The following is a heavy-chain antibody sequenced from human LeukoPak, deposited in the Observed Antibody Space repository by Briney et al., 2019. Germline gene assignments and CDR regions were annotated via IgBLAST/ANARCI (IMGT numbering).Heavy chain of an antibody. D-gene: IGHD2-8*01. Sequence: SVKVSCKASGGTFSSYAISWVRQAPGQGLEWMGRIIPIFGIANYAQKFQGRVTITADKSTSTAYMELSSLRSEDTAVYYCAGGYCTNGVCYPDYWGQGTLVTVSS. J-gene: IGHJ4*02. CDR3: AGGYCTNGVCYPDY. CDR1: GGTFSSYA. CDR2: IIPIFGIA. V-gene: IGHV1-69*04.